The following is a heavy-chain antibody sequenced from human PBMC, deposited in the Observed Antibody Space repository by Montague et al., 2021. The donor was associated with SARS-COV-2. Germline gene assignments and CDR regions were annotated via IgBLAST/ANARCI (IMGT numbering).Heavy chain of an antibody. J-gene: IGHJ6*02. D-gene: IGHD2-2*01. Sequence: SETLSLTCTVSGYSISSGDYWCWIRQPPGKRLGWSCRMYRKGNTYYNSSLKRRVTKSVDTYKNQFFLKLWSVTAADTAAYYCARDSSPNDPDDASYGMDVWGQGTTVTVSS. V-gene: IGHV4-38-2*02. CDR3: ARDSSPNDPDDASYGMDV. CDR1: GYSISSGDY. CDR2: MYRKGNT.